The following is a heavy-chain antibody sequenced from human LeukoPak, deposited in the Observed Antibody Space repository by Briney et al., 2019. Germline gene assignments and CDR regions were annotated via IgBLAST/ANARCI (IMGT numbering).Heavy chain of an antibody. CDR3: ARGVSDSSGYRYYGGFYYFDF. Sequence: SETLSLTRAVSCDSIKSGCYWASIRQPPGKGLEWIGSIDHSGSYYSTPSLRSRVTISLHSSKKHFSLELNSVTAADTAVYYCARGVSDSSGYRYYGGFYYFDFWGQGTLVTVSS. CDR1: CDSIKSGCY. V-gene: IGHV4-38-2*01. D-gene: IGHD3-22*01. CDR2: IDHSGSY. J-gene: IGHJ4*02.